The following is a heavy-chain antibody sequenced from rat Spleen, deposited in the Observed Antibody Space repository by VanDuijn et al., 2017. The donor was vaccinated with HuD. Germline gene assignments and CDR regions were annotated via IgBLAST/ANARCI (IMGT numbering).Heavy chain of an antibody. CDR3: TRGEFGVRGWFAY. D-gene: IGHD4-3*01. J-gene: IGHJ2*01. CDR2: IIYDGSKT. CDR1: GFTFSDYG. V-gene: IGHV5S10*01. Sequence: EVQLVESGGGLVQPGNSLKLSCSASGFTFSDYGMAWVRQSPKRGLEWVATIIYDGSKTHYRDSVKGRFTISRDNTKSTLYLQMNSLRSEDTATYYCTRGEFGVRGWFAYWGQGVMVTVSS.